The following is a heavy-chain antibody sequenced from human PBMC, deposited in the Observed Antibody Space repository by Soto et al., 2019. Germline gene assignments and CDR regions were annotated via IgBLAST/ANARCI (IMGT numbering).Heavy chain of an antibody. V-gene: IGHV4-31*03. CDR3: AREMTQLPYNWFDP. D-gene: IGHD5-18*01. CDR1: GGSISSGGYY. Sequence: QVQLQESGPGLLKPSQTLSLTCTVSGGSISSGGYYWSWIRQHPGKGLEWIGYIYYSGSTYYNPSLKSRVTIAVDTSKNQFSLKLSSVTAADTAVYYCAREMTQLPYNWFDPWGQGTLVTVSS. CDR2: IYYSGST. J-gene: IGHJ5*02.